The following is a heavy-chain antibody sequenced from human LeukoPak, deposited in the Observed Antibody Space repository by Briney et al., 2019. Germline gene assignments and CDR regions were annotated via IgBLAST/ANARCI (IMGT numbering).Heavy chain of an antibody. D-gene: IGHD3-3*01. CDR3: ATDRGWRTSGYYLYYFEY. V-gene: IGHV3-7*01. J-gene: IGHJ4*02. CDR2: IKQDGSEK. CDR1: GFTFTRYW. Sequence: GGSLRLSCAASGFTFTRYWMSWVRQAPGKGLEWVANIKQDGSEKYYVDSVRGRFTISRDNTKNSLYLQMSSLRAEDTAVYYCATDRGWRTSGYYLYYFEYWGQGTLVTFSS.